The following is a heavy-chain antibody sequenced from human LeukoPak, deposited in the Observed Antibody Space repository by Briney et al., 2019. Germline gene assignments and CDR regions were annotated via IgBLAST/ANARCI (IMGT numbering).Heavy chain of an antibody. J-gene: IGHJ6*02. D-gene: IGHD3-10*01. CDR3: ARIRVRGVISYYGMDV. CDR1: GFTFSDYY. CDR2: ISSSGSTI. V-gene: IGHV3-11*04. Sequence: GGSLRLSCAASGFTFSDYYMSWIRQAPGKGLEWVSYISSSGSTIYYADSVKGRFTISRDNAKNSLYLQMNSLRAEDTAVYYCARIRVRGVISYYGMDVWGQGTTVTVSS.